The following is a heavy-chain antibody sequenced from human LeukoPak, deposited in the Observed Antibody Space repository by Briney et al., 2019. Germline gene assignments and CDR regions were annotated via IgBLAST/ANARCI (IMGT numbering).Heavy chain of an antibody. J-gene: IGHJ3*02. CDR1: GFTFSSYS. V-gene: IGHV3-21*01. CDR2: IKSSSTYT. Sequence: PGGSLRLSCAAPGFTFSSYSMTWVRQAPGKGLEWVSSIKSSSTYTYYADSVKGRFTISRDNAKNSLYLEMNPLRAEDTAVYYCARERTTIFGVDDAFDIWGLGTMVTVSS. CDR3: ARERTTIFGVDDAFDI. D-gene: IGHD3-3*02.